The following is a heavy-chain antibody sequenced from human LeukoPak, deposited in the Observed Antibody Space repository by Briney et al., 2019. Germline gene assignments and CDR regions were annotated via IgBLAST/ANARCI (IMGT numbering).Heavy chain of an antibody. D-gene: IGHD6-13*01. V-gene: IGHV3-74*01. Sequence: GGSLRLSCAASGITFSSYWMHWVRQAPGKGLVWVSRINSDGSSTSYADSVKGRFTISRDNAKNTLYLQMNSLRAEDTAVYYCARISSWYVGYYFDYWGQGTLVTVSS. CDR2: INSDGSST. J-gene: IGHJ4*02. CDR3: ARISSWYVGYYFDY. CDR1: GITFSSYW.